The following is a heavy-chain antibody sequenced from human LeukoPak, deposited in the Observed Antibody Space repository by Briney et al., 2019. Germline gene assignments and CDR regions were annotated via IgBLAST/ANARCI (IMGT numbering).Heavy chain of an antibody. CDR2: IHYSGRP. D-gene: IGHD6-19*01. CDR1: GGSISGHY. Sequence: SETLSLTCTVSGGSISGHYWTWIRQPPGKGLEWIGQIHYSGRPDYNPSLKSRVTISVDTSKNQLSLKVTSVTGADTAVYYCARGPLGRLEGSGWGNWFDPWGQGTLVTVSS. V-gene: IGHV4-59*11. CDR3: ARGPLGRLEGSGWGNWFDP. J-gene: IGHJ5*02.